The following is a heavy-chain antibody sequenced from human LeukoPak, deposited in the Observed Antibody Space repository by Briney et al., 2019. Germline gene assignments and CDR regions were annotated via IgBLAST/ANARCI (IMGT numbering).Heavy chain of an antibody. CDR1: GFTFNSYW. Sequence: GPLRLSCVASGFTFNSYWMTWVRQAPGKGLEWVANIRHDGSARYYGDSVKGRFTISRDDAKNSLFLQMNSLRADDTALYYCARDNSGFDYWGQGTLVTVSS. CDR2: IRHDGSAR. J-gene: IGHJ4*02. D-gene: IGHD6-19*01. CDR3: ARDNSGFDY. V-gene: IGHV3-7*01.